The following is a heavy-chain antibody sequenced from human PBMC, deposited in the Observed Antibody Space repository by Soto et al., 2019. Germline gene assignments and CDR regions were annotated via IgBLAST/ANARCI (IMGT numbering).Heavy chain of an antibody. CDR3: ARLNSGYYY. D-gene: IGHD3-22*01. V-gene: IGHV3-48*03. Sequence: PGGSLRLSCAVSGFTFSSYEMNWVRQAPGKGLEWVSYISTSGSIIYYADFVKGRFTISRDNAKNSLYLQMNSLRAEDTAVYYCARLNSGYYYWGQGTLVTVSS. CDR2: ISTSGSII. CDR1: GFTFSSYE. J-gene: IGHJ4*02.